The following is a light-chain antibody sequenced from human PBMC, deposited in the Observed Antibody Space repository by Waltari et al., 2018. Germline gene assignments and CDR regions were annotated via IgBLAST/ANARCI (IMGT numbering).Light chain of an antibody. CDR3: MQGTHWPYT. Sequence: DVVMTQSPLSLPVTLGQPASISCTSSQSLVHSDGNTHLVWFHQRPGQSPRRRIYKVSSRDSGVPDRFSGSGSGTDFTLKISRVEAEDVGVYYCMQGTHWPYTFGQGTKLDIK. CDR1: QSLVHSDGNTH. J-gene: IGKJ2*01. V-gene: IGKV2-30*02. CDR2: KVS.